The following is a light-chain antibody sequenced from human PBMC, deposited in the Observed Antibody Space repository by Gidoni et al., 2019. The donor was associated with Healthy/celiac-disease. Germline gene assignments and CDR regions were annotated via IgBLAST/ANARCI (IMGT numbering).Light chain of an antibody. Sequence: ELVLTQSPGTLSLSPGERSTLSCRSSQSVSSSYLAWYQQKPGQAPRLLIYGASSRETGIPDRFSGSGSGTDFTLTISRLEPEDFAVYYCQQYGSSPRTFGQGTKVEIK. CDR1: QSVSSSY. V-gene: IGKV3-20*01. J-gene: IGKJ1*01. CDR2: GAS. CDR3: QQYGSSPRT.